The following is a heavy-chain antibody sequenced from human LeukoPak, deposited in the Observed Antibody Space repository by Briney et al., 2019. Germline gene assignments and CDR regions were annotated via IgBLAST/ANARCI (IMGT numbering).Heavy chain of an antibody. V-gene: IGHV3-64*01. D-gene: IGHD3-16*01. CDR1: GFTFSSYA. Sequence: PGGSLRLSCAASGFTFSSYAMHWVRQAPGKGLEYVSAISSNGGSTYYANSVKGRFTISRDNFKNTLYLQMGSLRAEDMAVYYCARDLGGASDYWGQGTLVTVSS. J-gene: IGHJ4*02. CDR3: ARDLGGASDY. CDR2: ISSNGGST.